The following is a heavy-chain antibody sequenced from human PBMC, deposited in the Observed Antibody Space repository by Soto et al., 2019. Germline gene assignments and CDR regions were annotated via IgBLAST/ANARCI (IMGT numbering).Heavy chain of an antibody. CDR3: ARVPGP. J-gene: IGHJ5*02. Sequence: SETLSLTCAFYGGSFSDYFWTWIRQPPGKGLEWIGEINHSGNTSYNPSLKSRVTISVDRSKNQFSLKLSSVTAADTAVYYCARVPGPWGQGTLVTVSS. CDR1: GGSFSDYF. CDR2: INHSGNT. V-gene: IGHV4-34*01.